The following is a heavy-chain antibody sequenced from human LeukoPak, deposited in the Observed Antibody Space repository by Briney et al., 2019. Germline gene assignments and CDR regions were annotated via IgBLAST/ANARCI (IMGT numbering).Heavy chain of an antibody. CDR3: ARGTPYCSSASCYNY. J-gene: IGHJ4*02. CDR1: RCDFSSFD. D-gene: IGHD2-2*02. CDR2: VNPNSRNS. V-gene: IGHV1-8*01. Sequence: GASVKVSCKASRCDFSSFDVNWVRQAPGQGLEWMGWVNPNSRNSGYAQKFQGRVTMTRDTSINTAYMELINLRSDDTAVYYCARGTPYCSSASCYNYWGQGSLVTVSS.